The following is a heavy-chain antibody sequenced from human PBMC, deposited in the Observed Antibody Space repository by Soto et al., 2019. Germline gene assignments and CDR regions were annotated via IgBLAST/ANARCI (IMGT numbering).Heavy chain of an antibody. D-gene: IGHD3-16*01. CDR2: ISAYNGNT. CDR1: GYTFTSYG. Sequence: GASVKVSCKASGYTFTSYGISWVRQAPGQGLEWMGWISAYNGNTNYAQKLQGRVTMTRNTSISTAYMGLSSLRSEDTAVYYCARATALGHYYYYYMDVWGKGTTVTVSS. V-gene: IGHV1-18*01. CDR3: ARATALGHYYYYYMDV. J-gene: IGHJ6*03.